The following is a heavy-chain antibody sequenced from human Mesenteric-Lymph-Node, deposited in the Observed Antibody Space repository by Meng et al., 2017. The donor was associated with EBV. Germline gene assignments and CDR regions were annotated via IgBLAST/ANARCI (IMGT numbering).Heavy chain of an antibody. Sequence: QGQLQQSGPGPVKPSQTLSLTCAISRDSVSNINGGWNWIRQSPSRGLEWLGRTYYRSKWYNDYAVSVKGRITINPDTTKNQVSLQLNSVTPEDTAVYYCVGVGSTISTDWFDTWGQGTLVTVSS. CDR3: VGVGSTISTDWFDT. D-gene: IGHD3-9*01. CDR2: TYYRSKWYN. V-gene: IGHV6-1*01. J-gene: IGHJ5*02. CDR1: RDSVSNINGG.